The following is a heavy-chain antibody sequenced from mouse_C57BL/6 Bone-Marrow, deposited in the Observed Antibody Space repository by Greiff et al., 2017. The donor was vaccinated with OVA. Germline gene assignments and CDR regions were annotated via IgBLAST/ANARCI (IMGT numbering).Heavy chain of an antibody. CDR3: ARRDYGSSPFDD. CDR2: ISSGGSYT. CDR1: GFTFSSYG. Sequence: EVHLVESGGDLVKPGGSLKLSCAASGFTFSSYGMSWVRQTPDKRLEWVATISSGGSYTYYPDSVKWRFTISRDNAKNTLYLQMSSLKSEDTAMYYCARRDYGSSPFDDWGQGTTLTVSS. V-gene: IGHV5-6*01. J-gene: IGHJ2*01. D-gene: IGHD1-1*01.